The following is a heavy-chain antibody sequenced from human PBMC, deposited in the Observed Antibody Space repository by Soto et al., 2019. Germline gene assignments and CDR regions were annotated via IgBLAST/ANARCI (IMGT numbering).Heavy chain of an antibody. V-gene: IGHV4-34*01. J-gene: IGHJ4*02. D-gene: IGHD2-15*01. CDR3: ARTWARDVVPAYYFDY. Sequence: QVQLQQWGAGLLKPSETLSLTCAVYGGSFSGYYWSWIRQPPGKGLEWIGEINHSGSTNYNPSLKSRVTISVDTSKNQFSLQLSSVTAADTAVYYCARTWARDVVPAYYFDYWGQGTLVTVSS. CDR2: INHSGST. CDR1: GGSFSGYY.